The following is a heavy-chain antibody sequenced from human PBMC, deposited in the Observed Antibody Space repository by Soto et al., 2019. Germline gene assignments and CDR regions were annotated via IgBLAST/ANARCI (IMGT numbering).Heavy chain of an antibody. CDR2: LYASDST. CDR3: ATTVTRLIAFDV. CDR1: GFTVSSHY. J-gene: IGHJ3*01. Sequence: RLSCAASGFTVSSHYMSWVRQTPGKGLEWVSILYASDSTFYADSVEGRFTISRDNSKNTVYLQLNSLRAEDTAVYYCATTVTRLIAFDVWGQGTMVTV. V-gene: IGHV3-53*01. D-gene: IGHD4-17*01.